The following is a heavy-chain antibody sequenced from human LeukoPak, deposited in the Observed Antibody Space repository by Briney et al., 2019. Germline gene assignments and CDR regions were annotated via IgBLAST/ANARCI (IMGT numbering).Heavy chain of an antibody. J-gene: IGHJ4*02. CDR2: FDPEDGET. V-gene: IGHV1-24*01. CDR3: ATLPYSIAAADFDY. D-gene: IGHD6-13*01. Sequence: EASVKVSCKVSGYTLTELSMHWVRQAPGKGLEWMGGFDPEDGETIYARKFQGRVTMTEDTSTDTAYMELSSLRSEDTAVYYCATLPYSIAAADFDYWGQGTLVTVSS. CDR1: GYTLTELS.